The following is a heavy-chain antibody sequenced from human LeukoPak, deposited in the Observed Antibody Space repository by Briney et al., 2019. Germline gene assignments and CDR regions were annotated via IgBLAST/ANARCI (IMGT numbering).Heavy chain of an antibody. CDR2: IKEDGSEK. Sequence: PGGSLRLSCAASGFTFSSYWMSWVRQAPGKGLEWVADIKEDGSEKYYVDSVKGRFTISRDNAKNSLYLQMNSLRVEDTAVYYCALNPDYYGSGSFDYWGQGTLVTASS. CDR1: GFTFSSYW. J-gene: IGHJ4*02. CDR3: ALNPDYYGSGSFDY. D-gene: IGHD3-10*01. V-gene: IGHV3-7*01.